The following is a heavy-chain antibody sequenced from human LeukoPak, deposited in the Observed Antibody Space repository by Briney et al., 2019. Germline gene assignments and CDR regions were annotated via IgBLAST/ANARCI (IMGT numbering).Heavy chain of an antibody. CDR3: AKDKLSWFGELNYFDY. V-gene: IGHV3-72*01. Sequence: PGGSLRLSCAASGFSFPFSDHYMDWVRQAPGKGLEWVGRIRNKANSYTTEYAASVKGRFTISRDDSKTSLYLQMNSLRAEDTALYYCAKDKLSWFGELNYFDYWGQGTLVTVSS. J-gene: IGHJ4*02. D-gene: IGHD3-10*01. CDR1: GFSFPFSDHY. CDR2: IRNKANSYTT.